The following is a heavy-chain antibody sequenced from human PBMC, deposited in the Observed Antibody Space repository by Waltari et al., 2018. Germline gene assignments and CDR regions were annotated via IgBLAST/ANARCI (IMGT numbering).Heavy chain of an antibody. CDR2: IWEDGSNK. CDR1: GFTFSSYG. J-gene: IGHJ6*02. CDR3: ARDRVITFGGVLDYYGMDV. D-gene: IGHD3-16*01. Sequence: QVQLVESGGGVVQPGRSLRLSCAASGFTFSSYGMQWVRQAPGTGLEWVAVIWEDGSNKYYADSVKGRFTISRDNSKNTLYLQMNSLRAEDTAVYYCARDRVITFGGVLDYYGMDVWGQGTTVTVSS. V-gene: IGHV3-33*01.